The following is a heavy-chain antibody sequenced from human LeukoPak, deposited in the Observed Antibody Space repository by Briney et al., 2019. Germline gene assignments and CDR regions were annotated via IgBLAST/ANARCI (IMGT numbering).Heavy chain of an antibody. V-gene: IGHV3-7*01. D-gene: IGHD3-10*01. J-gene: IGHJ6*03. CDR3: TRDFQGRFYYHVDV. CDR1: GFSFSSYW. CDR2: MNQDGSEI. Sequence: GGSLRLSCAASGFSFSSYWMSWVRQAPGRGLEWVANMNQDGSEIYYVDSVKGRPTISRDNAKNSLYLQMNSLRAEDTGVYYCTRDFQGRFYYHVDVWGKGTTVTVS.